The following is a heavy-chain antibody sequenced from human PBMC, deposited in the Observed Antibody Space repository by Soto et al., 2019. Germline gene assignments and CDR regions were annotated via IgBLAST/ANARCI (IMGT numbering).Heavy chain of an antibody. V-gene: IGHV1-69*02. CDR2: VNPIVSMS. J-gene: IGHJ4*02. D-gene: IGHD3-10*01. Sequence: QVQLVQSGAEVKRTGSSVKVSCKASGDTFNFYSINWVRQAPGVGLEWMGGVNPIVSMSKYAQKYQGRVTMTADKSTSTAYMELSILRSEDTAIYYCASSYGSGYRAFDYWGQGALVTVSS. CDR1: GDTFNFYS. CDR3: ASSYGSGYRAFDY.